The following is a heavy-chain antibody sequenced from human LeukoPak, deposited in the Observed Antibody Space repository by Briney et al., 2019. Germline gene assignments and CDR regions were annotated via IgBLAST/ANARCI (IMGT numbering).Heavy chain of an antibody. CDR3: AREGPRITMVRGVIPSAGLDV. J-gene: IGHJ6*04. D-gene: IGHD3-10*01. CDR1: GGSISSNSYY. Sequence: PSETLSLTCAVSGGSISSNSYYWGWIRQPPGKGLEWIGSIYYSGSTYYNPSLKSRVTISVDTSKNQFSLKLSSVTAADTAVYYCAREGPRITMVRGVIPSAGLDVWGKGTTVTISS. V-gene: IGHV4-39*02. CDR2: IYYSGST.